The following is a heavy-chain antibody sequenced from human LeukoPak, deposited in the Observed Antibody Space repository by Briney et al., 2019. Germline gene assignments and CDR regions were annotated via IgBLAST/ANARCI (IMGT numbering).Heavy chain of an antibody. V-gene: IGHV3-23*01. D-gene: IGHD3-22*01. CDR1: GFTFSSYA. Sequence: GGSLRLSCAASGFTFSSYAMSWVRQAPGKGLEWVSAISGSGGSTYYADSVKGRFTISRDNSKNTLYLQMNSLRAEDTAVYYCARSIVTMIVVPPVGYWGQGTLVTVSS. CDR2: ISGSGGST. J-gene: IGHJ4*02. CDR3: ARSIVTMIVVPPVGY.